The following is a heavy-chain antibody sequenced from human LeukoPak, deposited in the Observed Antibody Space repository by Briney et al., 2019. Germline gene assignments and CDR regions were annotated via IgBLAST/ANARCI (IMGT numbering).Heavy chain of an antibody. CDR3: ARNNWNSRTQRWFYFDN. CDR2: IWHDGSNK. Sequence: PGGSLRLSCAASGFTFNIHGMHWVRQAPGKGLEWVAIIWHDGSNKDYTDSLKGRFTISRDNSENTVYLQMNSLRAEDTAVYYCARNNWNSRTQRWFYFDNCGQGTLVTVSS. V-gene: IGHV3-33*01. CDR1: GFTFNIHG. D-gene: IGHD1-1*01. J-gene: IGHJ4*02.